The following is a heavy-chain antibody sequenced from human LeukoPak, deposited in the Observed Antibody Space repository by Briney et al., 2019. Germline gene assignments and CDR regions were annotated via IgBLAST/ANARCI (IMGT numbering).Heavy chain of an antibody. Sequence: KPSETLSLTCAVYGGSFSGYYWSWIRQPPGKGLEWIGEINHSGSTNYNPSLKSRVTISVDTSKNQFSLKLSSVTAADTAVYYCARGVITMIVVVYFDIWGQGQWSPSLQ. J-gene: IGHJ3*02. CDR2: INHSGST. CDR1: GGSFSGYY. D-gene: IGHD3-22*01. V-gene: IGHV4-34*01. CDR3: ARGVITMIVVVYFDI.